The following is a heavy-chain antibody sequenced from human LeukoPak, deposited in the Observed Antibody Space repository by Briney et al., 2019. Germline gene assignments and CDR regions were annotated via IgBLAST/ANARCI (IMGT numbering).Heavy chain of an antibody. CDR1: GFTFSSYA. Sequence: GGSLRLSCSASGFTFSSYAMHWVRQAPGKGLEYVSAISSNGGSTYYADSVKGRFTISRDNSKNTLYLQMSSLRAEDTALYYCVKGELLWFGELNPYAFDIWGQGTMVTVFS. CDR3: VKGELLWFGELNPYAFDI. D-gene: IGHD3-10*01. J-gene: IGHJ3*02. CDR2: ISSNGGST. V-gene: IGHV3-64D*06.